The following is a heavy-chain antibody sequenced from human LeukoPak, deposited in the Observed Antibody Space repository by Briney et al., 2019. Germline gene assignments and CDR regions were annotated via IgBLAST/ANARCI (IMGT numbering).Heavy chain of an antibody. J-gene: IGHJ4*02. CDR2: ISGSGGST. CDR3: LTFYIAVAGIDLARGIDY. Sequence: PGGSLRLSCAASGFTFSSYAMSWVRQAPGKGLEWVSAISGSGGSTYYADSVKGRFTISRDNSKNTLYLQMNSLRAEDTAVYYCLTFYIAVAGIDLARGIDYWGQGTLVTVSS. D-gene: IGHD6-19*01. V-gene: IGHV3-23*01. CDR1: GFTFSSYA.